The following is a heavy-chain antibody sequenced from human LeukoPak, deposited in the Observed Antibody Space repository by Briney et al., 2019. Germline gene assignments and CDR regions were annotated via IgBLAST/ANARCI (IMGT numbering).Heavy chain of an antibody. Sequence: GGSLRLSCAASGFSFSSYSMNWVRQAPGKGLEWVSYIDTSGGTIYYADSVKGRFTISRDNAKNSLCLQMNSLRDEDTAVYYCARYEYTSGRIFDYWGQGTLVTVSS. CDR3: ARYEYTSGRIFDY. CDR2: IDTSGGTI. CDR1: GFSFSSYS. D-gene: IGHD6-19*01. V-gene: IGHV3-48*02. J-gene: IGHJ4*02.